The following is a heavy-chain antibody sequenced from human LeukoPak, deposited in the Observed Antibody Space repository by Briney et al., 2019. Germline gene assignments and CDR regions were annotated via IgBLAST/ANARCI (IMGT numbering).Heavy chain of an antibody. V-gene: IGHV4-59*01. CDR1: GGSISSYY. D-gene: IGHD6-13*01. CDR2: IYYSGST. Sequence: SETLSLTCTVSGGSISSYYWSWIRQPPGKGLEWIGYIYYSGSTNYNPSLKSRVTISVDTSKNQFSLKLSSVTAADTAVYYCARAGRGRWKDYSSSWYFDYWGQGTLVTVSS. J-gene: IGHJ4*02. CDR3: ARAGRGRWKDYSSSWYFDY.